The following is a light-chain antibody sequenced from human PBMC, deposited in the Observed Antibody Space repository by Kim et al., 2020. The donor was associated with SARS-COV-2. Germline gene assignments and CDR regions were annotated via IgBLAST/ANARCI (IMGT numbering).Light chain of an antibody. CDR1: QSVSSSY. CDR3: QQDYNLLT. CDR2: GAS. Sequence: CRASQSVSSSYLTWYQQKPGQAPRLLIYGASSRATGMPARFSGSGSGTDFTLTISSLQPEDFAVYYCQQDYNLLTFGGGTKVDIK. J-gene: IGKJ4*01. V-gene: IGKV3D-7*01.